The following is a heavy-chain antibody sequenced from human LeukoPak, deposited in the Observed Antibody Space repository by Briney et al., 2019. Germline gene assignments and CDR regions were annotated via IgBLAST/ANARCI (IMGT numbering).Heavy chain of an antibody. V-gene: IGHV3-9*01. Sequence: SLRLSCAASGFTFDDYAMHWVRQAPGKGLEWVSGISWNSGSIGYADSVKGRFTISRGNAKNSLYLQMNSLRAEDTALYYCAKASVVVPPFFDYWGQGTLVTVSS. J-gene: IGHJ4*02. CDR2: ISWNSGSI. CDR3: AKASVVVPPFFDY. D-gene: IGHD2-2*01. CDR1: GFTFDDYA.